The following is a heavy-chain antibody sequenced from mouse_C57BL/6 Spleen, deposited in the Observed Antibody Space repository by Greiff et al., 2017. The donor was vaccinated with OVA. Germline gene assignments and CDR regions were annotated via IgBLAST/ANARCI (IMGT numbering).Heavy chain of an antibody. Sequence: VQLQQSGAELVRPGASVTLSCKASGYTFTDYEMHWVQQTPVHGLEWIGAIDPETGGTAYNQKFKGKAILTADKSSSTAYMELRSLTSEDSAVYYCTRANDYDRVYYAMDYWGQGTSVTVSS. V-gene: IGHV1-15*01. CDR3: TRANDYDRVYYAMDY. D-gene: IGHD2-4*01. J-gene: IGHJ4*01. CDR2: IDPETGGT. CDR1: GYTFTDYE.